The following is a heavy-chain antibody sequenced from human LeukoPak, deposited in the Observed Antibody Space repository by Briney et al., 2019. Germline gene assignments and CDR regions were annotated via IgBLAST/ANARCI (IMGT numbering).Heavy chain of an antibody. CDR1: DSIFSTYG. CDR2: ISGYNGNT. V-gene: IGHV1-18*01. J-gene: IGHJ4*02. Sequence: ASVNVSCKASDSIFSTYGISWVRQAPGQGLEWMGCISGYNGNTNYAQKLQGRVTMTTDTSTSTAYMELRSLRSDDTAVYYCARRRSEEFDFDCWGQGTLVTVSS. D-gene: IGHD6-19*01. CDR3: ARRRSEEFDFDC.